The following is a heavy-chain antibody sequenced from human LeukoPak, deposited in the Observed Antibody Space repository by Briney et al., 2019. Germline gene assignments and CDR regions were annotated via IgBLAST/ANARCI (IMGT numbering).Heavy chain of an antibody. CDR2: ISYDGSNK. V-gene: IGHV3-30*04. CDR1: GFTFSSYA. Sequence: GGSLRLSCAASGFTFSSYAMHWVRQAPGKGLEWVAVISYDGSNKYYADSVKGRFTISRDNSKNTLHLQMNSLRADDTAIYYCAKEGFDYWGQGTLVTVSS. CDR3: AKEGFDY. J-gene: IGHJ4*02.